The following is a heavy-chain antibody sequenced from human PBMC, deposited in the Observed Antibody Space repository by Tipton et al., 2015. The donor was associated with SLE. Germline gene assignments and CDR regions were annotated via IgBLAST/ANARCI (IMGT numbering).Heavy chain of an antibody. D-gene: IGHD3-22*01. CDR3: ARHEESEAYNYGSSGSGYFDD. V-gene: IGHV4-39*01. Sequence: TLSLTCSVSGGSISSSSYYWGWIRQPPGKGLEWIGSIDYSGSTYFNPSLRSRVTVSVDTSKNQIFLKLSSVTATDTAVYYCARHEESEAYNYGSSGSGYFDDWSQGTLVTVSS. CDR2: IDYSGST. CDR1: GGSISSSSYY. J-gene: IGHJ4*02.